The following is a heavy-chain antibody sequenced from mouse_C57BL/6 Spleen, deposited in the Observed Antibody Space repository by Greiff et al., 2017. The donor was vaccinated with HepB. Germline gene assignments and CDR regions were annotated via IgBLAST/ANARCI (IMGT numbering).Heavy chain of an antibody. V-gene: IGHV1-80*01. J-gene: IGHJ1*03. Sequence: QVQLKQSGAELVKPGASVKISCKASGYAFSSYWMNWVKQRPGKGLEWIGQIYPGDGDTNYNGKFKGKATLTADQSSSTAYMQLSSLTSEDSAVYFCARSSPYYYGSSEDWYFDVWGTGTTVTVSS. CDR1: GYAFSSYW. D-gene: IGHD1-1*01. CDR2: IYPGDGDT. CDR3: ARSSPYYYGSSEDWYFDV.